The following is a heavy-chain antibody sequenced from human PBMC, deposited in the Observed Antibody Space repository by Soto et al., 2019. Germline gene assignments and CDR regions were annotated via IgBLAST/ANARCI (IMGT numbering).Heavy chain of an antibody. Sequence: SETLSLTCTFSGGSISSSSYYWGWIRQPPGKGLEWIGSIYYSGSTYYNPSLKSRVTISVDTSKNQFSLKLSSVTAADTAVYYCASGVVPAARDWEYYYYYGMDVWGQGTTVTVSS. CDR1: GGSISSSSYY. CDR3: ASGVVPAARDWEYYYYYGMDV. CDR2: IYYSGST. D-gene: IGHD2-2*01. J-gene: IGHJ6*02. V-gene: IGHV4-39*01.